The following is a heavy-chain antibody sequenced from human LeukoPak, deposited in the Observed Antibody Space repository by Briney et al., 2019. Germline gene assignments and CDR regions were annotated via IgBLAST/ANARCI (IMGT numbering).Heavy chain of an antibody. Sequence: PGGSLRLSCAASGFTFSSYAMSWVRQAPGKGLEWVSAISGSGGSTYYADSVKGRFTISRDNSKNTLYLQMNSLRAEDTAVYYCAKCMARHGDYKLGDAFDIWGQGTMVTVSS. J-gene: IGHJ3*02. D-gene: IGHD4-17*01. CDR2: ISGSGGST. CDR1: GFTFSSYA. V-gene: IGHV3-23*01. CDR3: AKCMARHGDYKLGDAFDI.